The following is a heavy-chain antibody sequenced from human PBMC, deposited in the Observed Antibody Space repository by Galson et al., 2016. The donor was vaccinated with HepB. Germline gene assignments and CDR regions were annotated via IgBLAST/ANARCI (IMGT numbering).Heavy chain of an antibody. J-gene: IGHJ6*02. D-gene: IGHD2-15*01. Sequence: SLRLSCAASGFTFSRYTLSWVRQAPGKGLEWVSSISASSDYIYYADSVGGRFTISRDNAKNSLFLQMNSLRAEDTAVYYCARDRGISTMPYCSGGSCYYYYGLDVWGQGPTVTVSS. CDR3: ARDRGISTMPYCSGGSCYYYYGLDV. CDR1: GFTFSRYT. V-gene: IGHV3-21*06. CDR2: ISASSDYI.